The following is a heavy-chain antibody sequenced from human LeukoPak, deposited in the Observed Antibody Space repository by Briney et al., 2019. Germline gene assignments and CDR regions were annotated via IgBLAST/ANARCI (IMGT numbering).Heavy chain of an antibody. CDR3: ARSSGTTFGLSDY. CDR2: INPNSGGT. Sequence: ASVKVSCEASGYTFTVYYMHWVRQAPGQGLEWMGWINPNSGGTDYAQKFQGRVTMTRDTSTSTAYMELISLRSDDTAVYYCARSSGTTFGLSDYWGQGTLVTVSS. J-gene: IGHJ4*02. D-gene: IGHD3-16*01. CDR1: GYTFTVYY. V-gene: IGHV1-2*02.